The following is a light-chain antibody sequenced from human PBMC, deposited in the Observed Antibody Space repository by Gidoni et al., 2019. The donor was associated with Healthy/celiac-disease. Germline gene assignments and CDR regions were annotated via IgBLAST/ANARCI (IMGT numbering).Light chain of an antibody. CDR1: QSVSSN. V-gene: IGKV3-15*01. CDR2: GAS. Sequence: EIVMTQSPATLSVSPGERATLSCRASQSVSSNLAWYQQKPGQAPRLLIYGASTRATGIPARFSGSGSGTEFTLTIGSLQSEDFAVYYCQQYNNWPEAFXPXTKVXIK. CDR3: QQYNNWPEA. J-gene: IGKJ3*01.